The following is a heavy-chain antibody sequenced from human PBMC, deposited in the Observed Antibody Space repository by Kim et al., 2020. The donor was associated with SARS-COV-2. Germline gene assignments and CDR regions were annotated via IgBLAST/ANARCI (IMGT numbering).Heavy chain of an antibody. CDR3: ARDQDGDEFYFFDY. D-gene: IGHD4-17*01. V-gene: IGHV3-7*01. J-gene: IGHJ4*02. Sequence: VDSVKVRFTISRDNAKHSLYLQMNSLRAEDTAVYYCARDQDGDEFYFFDYWGQGTLVTVSS.